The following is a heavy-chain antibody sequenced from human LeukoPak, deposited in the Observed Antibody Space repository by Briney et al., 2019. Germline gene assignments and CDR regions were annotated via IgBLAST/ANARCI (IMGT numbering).Heavy chain of an antibody. CDR2: ISYAGSKK. D-gene: IGHD2-2*01. J-gene: IGHJ4*02. CDR1: GFTFRDYY. Sequence: PGGSLRLSCVASGFTFRDYYMSWIRQAPGKGLDWVALISYAGSKKYYADSVKCRFTISRDNSKNTLYLQMNSLRAEDTALYYCVGGTYYFDYWGQGTLVTVSS. CDR3: VGGTYYFDY. V-gene: IGHV3-30*03.